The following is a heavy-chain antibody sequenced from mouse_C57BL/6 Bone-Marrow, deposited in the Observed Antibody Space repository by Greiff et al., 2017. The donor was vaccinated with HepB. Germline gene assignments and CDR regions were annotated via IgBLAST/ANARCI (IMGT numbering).Heavy chain of an antibody. CDR1: GYTFTDYN. CDR2: INPNNGGT. CDR3: ALLLRSWFAY. V-gene: IGHV1-22*01. J-gene: IGHJ3*01. D-gene: IGHD1-1*01. Sequence: VHVKQSGPELVKPGASVKMSCKASGYTFTDYNMHWVKQSHGKSLEWIGYINPNNGGTSYNQKFKGKATLTVNKSSSTAYMELRSLTSEDSAVYYCALLLRSWFAYWGQGTLVTVSA.